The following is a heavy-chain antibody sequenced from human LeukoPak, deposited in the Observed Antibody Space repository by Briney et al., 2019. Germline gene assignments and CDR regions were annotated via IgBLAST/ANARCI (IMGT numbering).Heavy chain of an antibody. CDR2: IRGSGGST. Sequence: PGGALRLSCAAPGFTFSSYAMSWGRPAPGEGAGWAPAIRGSGGSTYYADSVKGRFTISRDNSKNTLYLQMNSLRAEDTAVYYCAKVSGLAARSKRNTLNWFDPWGQGTLVTVSS. CDR3: AKVSGLAARSKRNTLNWFDP. D-gene: IGHD6-6*01. V-gene: IGHV3-23*01. CDR1: GFTFSSYA. J-gene: IGHJ5*02.